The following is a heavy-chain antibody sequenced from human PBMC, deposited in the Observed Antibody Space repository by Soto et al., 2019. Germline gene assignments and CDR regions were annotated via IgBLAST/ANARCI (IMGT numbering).Heavy chain of an antibody. CDR2: ISYDGSNK. J-gene: IGHJ6*02. D-gene: IGHD1-26*01. CDR3: ARDRELRGPNDYYYGMDV. Sequence: GGSLILSWAAYGFTFSSYSMHWVRQAPGKGLEWVAVISYDGSNKYYADSVKGRFTISRDNSKNTLYLQMNSLRAEDTAVYYCARDRELRGPNDYYYGMDVWGQGTTVTVSS. CDR1: GFTFSSYS. V-gene: IGHV3-30-3*01.